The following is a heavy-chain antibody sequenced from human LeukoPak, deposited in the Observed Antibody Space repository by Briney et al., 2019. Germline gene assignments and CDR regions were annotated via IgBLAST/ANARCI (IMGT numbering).Heavy chain of an antibody. D-gene: IGHD1/OR15-1a*01. CDR3: ARVSEQSPTPDHQSFDH. V-gene: IGHV1-18*01. CDR1: GYTFTSYG. CDR2: ISAYNGNT. Sequence: ASVKVSCKASGYTFTSYGISWVRQAPGQGLEWMGWISAYNGNTNYAQKLQGRVTMTTDTSTSTAYMELRSLRSDDTAVYYCARVSEQSPTPDHQSFDHWGQGTLVTVSS. J-gene: IGHJ4*02.